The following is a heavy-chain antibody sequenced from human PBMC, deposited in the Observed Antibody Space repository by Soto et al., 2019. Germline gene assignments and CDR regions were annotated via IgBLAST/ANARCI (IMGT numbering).Heavy chain of an antibody. Sequence: SETLCLTWAVSGGSIGGSSGWSWIRQPPGKGLEWIGEIYHSGSTNYNPSLKSRVTISVDKSKNQFSLKLSSVTAADTAVYYCAKCITALGPIDYWGQGTLVTVS. CDR1: GGSIGGSSG. J-gene: IGHJ4*02. CDR2: IYHSGST. D-gene: IGHD6-6*01. V-gene: IGHV4-4*02. CDR3: AKCITALGPIDY.